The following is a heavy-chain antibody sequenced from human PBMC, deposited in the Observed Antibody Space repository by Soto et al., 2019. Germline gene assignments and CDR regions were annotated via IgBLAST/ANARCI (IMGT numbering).Heavy chain of an antibody. J-gene: IGHJ5*02. Sequence: QVQLVQSGAEVKKPGSSVKVSCKASGGTFSSYTISWVRQAPGQGLEWMGRIIPILGIANYAQKFQGRVTIPADKSTSTAYMELSSLRSEDTAVYYCARGIGIAAAGTDWFDPWGQGTLVTVSS. CDR3: ARGIGIAAAGTDWFDP. CDR1: GGTFSSYT. V-gene: IGHV1-69*02. CDR2: IIPILGIA. D-gene: IGHD6-13*01.